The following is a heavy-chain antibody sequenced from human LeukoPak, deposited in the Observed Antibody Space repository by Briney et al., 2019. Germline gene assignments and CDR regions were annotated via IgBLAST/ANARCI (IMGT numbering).Heavy chain of an antibody. D-gene: IGHD6-13*01. CDR3: ARGRGRSWYGRHWFDP. J-gene: IGHJ5*02. CDR1: GGSFSGYY. CDR2: INHSGST. Sequence: SETLSLTCAVYGGSFSGYYWSWIRQPPGKGLEWIGEINHSGSTNYNPSLKSRVTISVDTSKNQFSLKLSSVTAADTAVYYCARGRGRSWYGRHWFDPWGQGTLVTVSS. V-gene: IGHV4-34*01.